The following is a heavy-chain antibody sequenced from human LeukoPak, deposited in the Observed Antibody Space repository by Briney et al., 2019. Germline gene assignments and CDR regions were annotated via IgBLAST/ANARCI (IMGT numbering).Heavy chain of an antibody. Sequence: PSQTLSLTCAVSGGSISSGGYSWSWIRQPPGKGLEWIGYIYHSGSTYYNPSLKSRVTISVDRSKNQFSLKLSSVTAADTAVYYCARMRAYYYDSSGYRWFDPWGPGNPGHRLL. CDR2: IYHSGST. D-gene: IGHD3-22*01. CDR1: GGSISSGGYS. V-gene: IGHV4-30-2*01. CDR3: ARMRAYYYDSSGYRWFDP. J-gene: IGHJ5*02.